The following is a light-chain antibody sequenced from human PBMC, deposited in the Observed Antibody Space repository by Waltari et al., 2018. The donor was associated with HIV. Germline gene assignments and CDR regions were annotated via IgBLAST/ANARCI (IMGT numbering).Light chain of an antibody. CDR2: KDN. J-gene: IGLJ2*01. V-gene: IGLV1-47*01. CDR1: SSNIGSDY. Sequence: QSVLTQPPSASGTPGQRVTISCSGRSSNIGSDYVYWYQHLPGTAPKLLIYKDNQRPSGVPDRFSGSKSGTSASLAISGLRPEDEADYSCAAWDDSLSGVVFGGGTKLTVL. CDR3: AAWDDSLSGVV.